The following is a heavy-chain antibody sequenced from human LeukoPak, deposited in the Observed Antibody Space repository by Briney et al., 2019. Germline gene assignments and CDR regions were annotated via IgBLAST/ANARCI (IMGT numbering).Heavy chain of an antibody. Sequence: RSLRLSCAASGFTFSSYGMHWVRQAPGKVLEWVAVISYDGSNKYYADSVKGRFTISRDNSKNTLYLQMNSLRAEDTAVYYCAKDAQWLTNYYYYYMDVWGKGTTVTVSS. CDR1: GFTFSSYG. CDR3: AKDAQWLTNYYYYYMDV. CDR2: ISYDGSNK. J-gene: IGHJ6*03. D-gene: IGHD6-19*01. V-gene: IGHV3-30*18.